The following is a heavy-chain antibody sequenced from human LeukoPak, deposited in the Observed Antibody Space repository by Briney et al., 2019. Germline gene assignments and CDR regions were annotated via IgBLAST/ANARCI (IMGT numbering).Heavy chain of an antibody. J-gene: IGHJ4*02. CDR1: GGSITSYF. CDR2: ISYSGST. V-gene: IGHV4-59*01. Sequence: SETLSLTCTVSGGSITSYFWSWIRQPPGKGLEWIAYISYSGSTTYNPSLKSRVIISVDASKNQFSLKLRFVTAADTAVYYCAGEDYGGYRFDYWGQGTVVTVSS. CDR3: AGEDYGGYRFDY. D-gene: IGHD4-23*01.